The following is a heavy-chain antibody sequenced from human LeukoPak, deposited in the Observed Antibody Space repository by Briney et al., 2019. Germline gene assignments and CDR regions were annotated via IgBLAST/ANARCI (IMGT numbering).Heavy chain of an antibody. J-gene: IGHJ4*02. Sequence: PGGSLRLSCAASGFTFSSYWMSWVRQAPGKGLEWVAHIKQDGSEKYYVDSVKGRFTISRDNAKNSLYLQMNSLRAEDTAVYYCARAQSNYYDSSGYLDYWGQGTLVTVSS. V-gene: IGHV3-7*01. CDR1: GFTFSSYW. D-gene: IGHD3-22*01. CDR2: IKQDGSEK. CDR3: ARAQSNYYDSSGYLDY.